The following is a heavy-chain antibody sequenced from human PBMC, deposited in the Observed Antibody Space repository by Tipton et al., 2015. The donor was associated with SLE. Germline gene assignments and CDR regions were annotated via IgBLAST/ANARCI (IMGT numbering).Heavy chain of an antibody. D-gene: IGHD2-15*01. V-gene: IGHV1-18*01. CDR3: ARTGVGYCSGGSCYPTREGMDV. CDR2: ISAYNGNT. Sequence: QLVQSGAEVKKPGASVKVSCKASGYTFPTNGVTWVRQAPGQGLEWMGWISAYNGNTNYAQNLQGRVTMTTDTSTNTAYMELRSLRSDDTAVYYCARTGVGYCSGGSCYPTREGMDVWGQGTTVTVSS. J-gene: IGHJ6*02. CDR1: GYTFPTNG.